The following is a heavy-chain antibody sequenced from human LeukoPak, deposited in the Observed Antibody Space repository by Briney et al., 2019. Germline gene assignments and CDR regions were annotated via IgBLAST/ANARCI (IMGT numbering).Heavy chain of an antibody. CDR1: GGSISSGGHY. D-gene: IGHD5-18*01. CDR2: IYYSGST. J-gene: IGHJ5*02. V-gene: IGHV4-31*03. Sequence: PSETLSLTCTVSGGSISSGGHYWSWIRQHPGKGLEWIGYIYYSGSTYYNPSLKSRVTISVDTSKNQFSLKLSSVTAADTAVYYCARGLIGYSYGFSGFDPWGQGTLVTVSS. CDR3: ARGLIGYSYGFSGFDP.